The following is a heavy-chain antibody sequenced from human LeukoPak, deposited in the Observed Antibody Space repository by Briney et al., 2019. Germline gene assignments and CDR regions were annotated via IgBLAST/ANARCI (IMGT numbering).Heavy chain of an antibody. Sequence: GASVKVSCKASGYTFTGYYMHWVRQAPGQGLEWMGWINPNSGGTNYAQKFQGRVTITADKSTSTAYMELSSLRSEDTAVYYCARDRVSDGDYDYWGQGTLVTVSS. J-gene: IGHJ4*02. V-gene: IGHV1-2*02. CDR3: ARDRVSDGDYDY. CDR1: GYTFTGYY. CDR2: INPNSGGT. D-gene: IGHD4-17*01.